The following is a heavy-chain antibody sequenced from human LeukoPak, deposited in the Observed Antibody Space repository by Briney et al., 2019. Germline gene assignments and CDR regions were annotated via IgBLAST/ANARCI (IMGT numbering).Heavy chain of an antibody. CDR2: IYHSGST. V-gene: IGHV4-38-2*02. CDR1: GYSISSGYY. D-gene: IGHD3-10*01. CDR3: ARGGGSGPEDYYYYCMDV. J-gene: IGHJ6*03. Sequence: NPSETLSLTCTVSGYSISSGYYWGWIRQPPGKGLEWIGSIYHSGSTYYNPSLKSRVTISVDTSKNQFSLKLSSVTAADTAVYYCARGGGSGPEDYYYYCMDVWGKGTTVTVSS.